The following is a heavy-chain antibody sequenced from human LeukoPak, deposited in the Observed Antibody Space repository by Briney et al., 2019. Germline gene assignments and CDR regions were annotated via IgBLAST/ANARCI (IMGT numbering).Heavy chain of an antibody. J-gene: IGHJ4*02. V-gene: IGHV4-39*01. CDR2: IYYSGST. D-gene: IGHD2-15*01. CDR1: GGSISSSSYY. CDR3: ARLMCSGGSCSGDY. Sequence: PSETLSLTCTVSGGSISSSSYYWGWIRQPPGKGLAWIGSIYYSGSTYYNPSLKSRVTISVDTSKNQFSLKLSSVTAADTAVYYCARLMCSGGSCSGDYWGQGTLVTVSS.